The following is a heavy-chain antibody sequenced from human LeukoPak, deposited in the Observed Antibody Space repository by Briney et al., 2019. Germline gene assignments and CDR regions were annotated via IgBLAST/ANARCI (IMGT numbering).Heavy chain of an antibody. CDR3: AQALGGTARLSYYFDY. D-gene: IGHD6-6*01. V-gene: IGHV3-23*01. CDR2: ISSSGSGGGT. J-gene: IGHJ4*02. CDR1: GVTLSNYA. Sequence: GGSLRLSCVASGVTLSNYAMSWARQAPGKGLEWVSGISSSGSGGGTYYADSVKGRFTISGDNSKSTLYLQMNSLRAEDTAVYYCAQALGGTARLSYYFDYWGQGTLVTVSS.